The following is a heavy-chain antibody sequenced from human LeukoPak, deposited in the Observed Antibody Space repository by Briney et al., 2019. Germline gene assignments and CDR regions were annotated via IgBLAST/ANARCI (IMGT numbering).Heavy chain of an antibody. CDR1: GFTFSSYA. Sequence: GGSVRLSCAASGFTFSSYAMSWVRQAPGKGLEWVSAISCSGGSTYYADSVKGRFTISRDNSKNTMYLQMNSLRAEDTAVYYCAKVPMIVVVIGYFDYRGQGTLVTVSP. CDR2: ISCSGGST. J-gene: IGHJ4*02. D-gene: IGHD3-22*01. CDR3: AKVPMIVVVIGYFDY. V-gene: IGHV3-23*01.